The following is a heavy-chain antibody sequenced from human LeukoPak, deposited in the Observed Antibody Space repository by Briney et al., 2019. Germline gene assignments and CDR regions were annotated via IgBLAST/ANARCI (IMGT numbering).Heavy chain of an antibody. D-gene: IGHD3-22*01. CDR1: GFTFSSYA. CDR3: AKGVYYYELGVNWFDP. V-gene: IGHV3-30*04. J-gene: IGHJ5*02. Sequence: PGRSLRLSCAASGFTFSSYAMHWVRQAPGKGLEWAAALSSDGRNKFYADSVKGRFTISRDNSKNTLYLQMNSLRAEDTAVYYCAKGVYYYELGVNWFDPWGQGTLVTVSS. CDR2: LSSDGRNK.